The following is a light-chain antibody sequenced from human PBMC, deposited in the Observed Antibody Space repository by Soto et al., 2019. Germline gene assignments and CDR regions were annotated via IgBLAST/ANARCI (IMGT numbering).Light chain of an antibody. J-gene: IGLJ1*01. V-gene: IGLV1-47*01. Sequence: QSVLTQPPSASGTPGQRVTISCSGSSSNIGSNYVFWYQQLPGTAPKLLIYRNNQRPSGVPDRFSGSKSGTSASLAISGLRFEDEADYYCATWDGSLSGGVFGTGTKVTV. CDR2: RNN. CDR3: ATWDGSLSGGV. CDR1: SSNIGSNY.